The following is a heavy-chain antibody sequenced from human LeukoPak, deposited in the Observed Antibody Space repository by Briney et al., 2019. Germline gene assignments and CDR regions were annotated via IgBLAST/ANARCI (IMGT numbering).Heavy chain of an antibody. CDR3: ARIGYGVSFDY. J-gene: IGHJ4*02. CDR1: GFTFSSYG. D-gene: IGHD4/OR15-4a*01. Sequence: PGGSLRLSCAASGFTFSSYGMHWVRQAPGKGLEWVAVIWYDGSNKYYADSVKGRFTISRDNSKNTLYLQMNSLRAEDTAVYYCARIGYGVSFDYWGQGALVAVSS. CDR2: IWYDGSNK. V-gene: IGHV3-33*01.